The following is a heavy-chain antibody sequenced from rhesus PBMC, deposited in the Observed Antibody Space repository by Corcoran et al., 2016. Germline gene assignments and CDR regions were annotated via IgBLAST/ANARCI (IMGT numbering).Heavy chain of an antibody. J-gene: IGHJ2*01. CDR2: IYGSSGST. CDR3: ARGAGWNYGYWYFDL. CDR1: GYSISSNY. D-gene: IGHD1-1*01. Sequence: QVQLQESGPGLVKPSETLSLTCAVSGYSISSNYWSWIRQPPGKGLEWIGYIYGSSGSTSYNPSLKSRVTISTDTSKNQFSLKLSSLTAADTAGYYCARGAGWNYGYWYFDLWGPGTPITISS. V-gene: IGHV4-147*01.